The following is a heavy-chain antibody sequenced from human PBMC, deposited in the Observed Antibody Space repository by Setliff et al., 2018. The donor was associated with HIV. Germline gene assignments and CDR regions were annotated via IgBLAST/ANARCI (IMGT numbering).Heavy chain of an antibody. CDR2: IYYSGST. V-gene: IGHV4-59*01. CDR3: ARNPCSGGSCPDAFDI. J-gene: IGHJ3*02. CDR1: GGSISSYY. Sequence: SETLSLTCTVSGGSISSYYWSWIRQPPGKGLEWIGYIYYSGSTNYNPSLKSRVTISVDTSKDQFSLKLSSVTAADTAVYYCARNPCSGGSCPDAFDIWGQGTMVTVSS. D-gene: IGHD2-15*01.